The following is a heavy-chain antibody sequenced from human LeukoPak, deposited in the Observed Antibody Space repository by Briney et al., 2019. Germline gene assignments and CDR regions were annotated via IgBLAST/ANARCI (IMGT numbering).Heavy chain of an antibody. Sequence: GGSLRLSCAASGFMFGDYWMSWVRQAPGKGLEWVAVIWYDGSNKYYADSVKGRFTISRDNSKNTLYLQMSSLRAEDTAVYYCARDLRLGYCSGGSCYESGREFDYWGQGTLVTVSS. V-gene: IGHV3-33*08. D-gene: IGHD2-15*01. CDR2: IWYDGSNK. CDR1: GFMFGDYW. J-gene: IGHJ4*02. CDR3: ARDLRLGYCSGGSCYESGREFDY.